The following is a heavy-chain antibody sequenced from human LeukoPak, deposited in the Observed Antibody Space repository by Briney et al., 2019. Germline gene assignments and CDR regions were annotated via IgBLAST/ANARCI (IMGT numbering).Heavy chain of an antibody. CDR2: IYYSGST. CDR3: ARALYNWNYYYYYYMDV. V-gene: IGHV4-59*01. Sequence: SETLSLTCTVSGGSISSFYRSWVRQPPAKGLEWIGYIYYSGSTNYSPPLKSRVTISVDTSKNQFSLKLSSVTAADTAVYYCARALYNWNYYYYYYMDVWGKGTTVTVSS. CDR1: GGSISSFY. D-gene: IGHD1-20*01. J-gene: IGHJ6*03.